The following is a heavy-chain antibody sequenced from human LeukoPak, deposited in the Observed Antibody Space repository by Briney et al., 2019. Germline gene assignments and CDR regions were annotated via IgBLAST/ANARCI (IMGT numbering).Heavy chain of an antibody. CDR1: GFTFSSYA. J-gene: IGHJ4*02. V-gene: IGHV3-30*04. D-gene: IGHD1-20*01. CDR2: ISYDGSNK. Sequence: PGRSLRLSCAASGFTFSSYAMHWVRQAPGKGLEWVAVISYDGSNKYYADSAKGRFTISRDNSKNTLYLQMNSLRAEDTAVYYCARDGPYNWNDGSYFDYWGQGTLVTVSS. CDR3: ARDGPYNWNDGSYFDY.